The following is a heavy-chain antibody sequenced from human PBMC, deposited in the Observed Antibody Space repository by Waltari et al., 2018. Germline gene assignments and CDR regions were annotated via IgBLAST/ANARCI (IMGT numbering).Heavy chain of an antibody. CDR3: ASPPAVAGMRYFQH. CDR2: ISSSGSTI. J-gene: IGHJ1*01. CDR1: GFTFSSYE. D-gene: IGHD6-19*01. Sequence: EVQLVESGGGLVQPGGSLRLSCAASGFTFSSYEMNWVRQAPGKGLEWVSYISSSGSTIYYADSVKGRVTSSRDNAKNSLYLQMNSLRAEDTAVYYCASPPAVAGMRYFQHWGQGTLVTVSS. V-gene: IGHV3-48*03.